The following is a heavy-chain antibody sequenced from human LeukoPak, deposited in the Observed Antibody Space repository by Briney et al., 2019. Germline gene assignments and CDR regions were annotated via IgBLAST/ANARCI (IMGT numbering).Heavy chain of an antibody. CDR1: HYSISSDYY. D-gene: IGHD6-19*01. CDR2: IYQTGST. V-gene: IGHV4-38-2*02. J-gene: IGHJ5*02. Sequence: PSETLSLTCAVSHYSISSDYYWGWIRQPPGKGLEWIGSIYQTGSTSYNPSLQSRVTISVDTSKNQFSLKLSSVTAADTAVYYCAREGIAVAGRFDPWGQGILVTVSS. CDR3: AREGIAVAGRFDP.